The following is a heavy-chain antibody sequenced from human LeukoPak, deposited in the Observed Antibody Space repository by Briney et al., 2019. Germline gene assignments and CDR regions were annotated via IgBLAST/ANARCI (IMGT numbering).Heavy chain of an antibody. CDR3: VTWHFDYSSRYFHQHRFDY. D-gene: IGHD3-22*01. Sequence: SLKVSCKGSGYTLTQLSMHWVRQPPGKGREWVGGFDPQEGEPSYDKMCEGRVTMSEDTSTDTAYIELRSLRSEDTAVYYCVTWHFDYSSRYFHQHRFDYWGQGTLVSVSS. CDR1: GYTLTQLS. V-gene: IGHV1-24*01. CDR2: FDPQEGEP. J-gene: IGHJ4*02.